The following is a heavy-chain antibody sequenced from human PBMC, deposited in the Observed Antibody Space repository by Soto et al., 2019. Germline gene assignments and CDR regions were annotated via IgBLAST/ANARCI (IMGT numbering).Heavy chain of an antibody. CDR1: GFTLSSYS. V-gene: IGHV3-30-3*01. CDR3: AKVSRPSRISTPDFDY. J-gene: IGHJ4*02. CDR2: TSYDGNTQ. Sequence: GGSLRLSCAASGFTLSSYSIHWVRQAPGKGLDWVAVTSYDGNTQFYGDSVKGRFIVSRDNSRNTLYLQLNNLQAEDTAVYYCAKVSRPSRISTPDFDYWGQGTLVTVSS.